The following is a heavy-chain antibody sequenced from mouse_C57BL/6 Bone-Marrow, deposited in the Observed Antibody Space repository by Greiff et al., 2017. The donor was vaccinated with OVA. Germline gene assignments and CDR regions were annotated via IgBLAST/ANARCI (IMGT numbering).Heavy chain of an antibody. Sequence: EVQLVESGGGLVQPKGSLKLSCAASGFTFNTYAMHRVRQAPGKGLEWVARIRSKSSNYATYYADSVKDSFTISRDDSQSMLYLQMNNLKTKDTDMYYCVCEGGGGYSFAYWGQGTLVTVSA. CDR3: VCEGGGGYSFAY. CDR2: IRSKSSNYAT. V-gene: IGHV10-3*01. CDR1: GFTFNTYA. J-gene: IGHJ3*01. D-gene: IGHD2-3*01.